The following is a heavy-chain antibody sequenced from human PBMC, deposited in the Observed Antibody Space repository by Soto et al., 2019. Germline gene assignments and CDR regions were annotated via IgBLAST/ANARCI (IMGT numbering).Heavy chain of an antibody. CDR1: GYTFTSYG. D-gene: IGHD6-19*01. J-gene: IGHJ4*02. Sequence: QVQLVQAGAEVKKPGASVNVSCKASGYTFTSYGISWVRQAPGQGLEWMGWISAYNGNTNYAQKLQGRVTMTTDTSTSTAYMELRSLRSDDTAVYYCARVSQGGSRGWRYYFDYWGQGTLVTVSS. V-gene: IGHV1-18*01. CDR2: ISAYNGNT. CDR3: ARVSQGGSRGWRYYFDY.